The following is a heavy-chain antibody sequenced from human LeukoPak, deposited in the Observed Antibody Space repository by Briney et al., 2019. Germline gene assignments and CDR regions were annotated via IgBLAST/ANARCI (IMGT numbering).Heavy chain of an antibody. CDR2: IWYGGSTK. CDR1: GFTFSSYG. D-gene: IGHD3-22*01. Sequence: GGSLRLSCAASGFTFSSYGMHWVRQAPGKGLEWVAVIWYGGSTKYYADSVKGRSTISRDNSKNKQYLQMNSLRAEDTAVYYCARGEWGMDSCGYYNFDYWGQGTLVIVSS. J-gene: IGHJ4*02. CDR3: ARGEWGMDSCGYYNFDY. V-gene: IGHV3-33*01.